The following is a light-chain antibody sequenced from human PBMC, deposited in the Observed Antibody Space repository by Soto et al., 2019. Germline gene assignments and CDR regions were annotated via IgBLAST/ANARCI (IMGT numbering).Light chain of an antibody. J-gene: IGLJ3*02. CDR2: EGS. CDR1: SSDVGSYNL. CDR3: CSYAGSSRV. Sequence: QSALTQPASVSGSPGQSITFSCTGTSSDVGSYNLVSWYQQHPGKAPKLMIYEGSKRPSGVSNRFSGSKSGNTASLTISGLQAEDEADYYCCSYAGSSRVFGGATKLTVL. V-gene: IGLV2-23*01.